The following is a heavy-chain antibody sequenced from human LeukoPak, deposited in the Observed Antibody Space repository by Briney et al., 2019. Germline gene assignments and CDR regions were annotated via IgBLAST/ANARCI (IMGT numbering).Heavy chain of an antibody. CDR3: ARVPYYDSSGYYLGAFDI. J-gene: IGHJ3*02. D-gene: IGHD3-22*01. CDR2: IIPILGIA. CDR1: GGTFSSYA. V-gene: IGHV1-69*04. Sequence: GASVKVSCKASGGTFSSYAISWVRQAPGQGLEWMGRIIPILGIANYAQKFQGRVTITADKSTSTAYMELSSLRSEDTAVYYCARVPYYDSSGYYLGAFDIWGQGTMVTVSS.